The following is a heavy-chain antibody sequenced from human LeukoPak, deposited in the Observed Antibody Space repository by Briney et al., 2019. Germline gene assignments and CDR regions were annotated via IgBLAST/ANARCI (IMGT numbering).Heavy chain of an antibody. Sequence: GGSLRLSCAASGFTFDDYAMHWVRQAPGKGLEWVSGISWNSGSIGYADSVKGRFTISRDNAKNSLYLQMNSLRAEDTAVYYCAGDSGSYYYFDYWGQGTLVTVSS. J-gene: IGHJ4*02. D-gene: IGHD1-26*01. CDR2: ISWNSGSI. CDR3: AGDSGSYYYFDY. CDR1: GFTFDDYA. V-gene: IGHV3-9*01.